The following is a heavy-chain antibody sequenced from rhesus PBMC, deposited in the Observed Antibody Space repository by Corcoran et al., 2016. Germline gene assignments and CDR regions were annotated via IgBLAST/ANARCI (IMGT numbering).Heavy chain of an antibody. D-gene: IGHD1-44*01. CDR3: ARPYSGKHNRFDV. Sequence: EVQMGESGGGSAKPGGSLRLSCAASGSSFSSIWGQWVRQAQGNGMGCIAGIESGGGSKYYAGSVTDRFTISRENAENTVYLQMKSLRAGDTAVYYCARPYSGKHNRFDVWGPGVLVTVSS. J-gene: IGHJ5-1*01. V-gene: IGHV3-14*01. CDR2: IESGGGSK. CDR1: GSSFSSIW.